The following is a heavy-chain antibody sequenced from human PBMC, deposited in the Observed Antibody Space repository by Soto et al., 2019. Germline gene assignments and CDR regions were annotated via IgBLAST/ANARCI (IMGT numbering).Heavy chain of an antibody. CDR2: IIPILGIA. J-gene: IGHJ4*02. CDR3: ARQPRILTGYSGHFDY. Sequence: ASVKVSCKASGGTFSSYTISWVRQAPGQGLEWMGGIIPILGIANYAQKFQGRVTITADKSTSTAYMELSSLRSEDTAVYYCARQPRILTGYSGHFDYWGQGTLVTVSS. V-gene: IGHV1-69*10. CDR1: GGTFSSYT. D-gene: IGHD3-9*01.